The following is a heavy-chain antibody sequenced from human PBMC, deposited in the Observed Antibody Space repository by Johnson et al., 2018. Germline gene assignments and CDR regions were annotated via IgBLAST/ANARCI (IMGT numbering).Heavy chain of an antibody. CDR2: ISYDGSNK. CDR3: ARDSGAYSSSCQKVAFDI. CDR1: GFTFSSYA. Sequence: QVQLVQSGGGVVQPGRSLRLSCAASGFTFSSYAMHWVRQAPGKGLEWVAVISYDGSNKYYADSVKGRFTISRDNSKNTLYLQMNSLRAEDTAVYYCARDSGAYSSSCQKVAFDIWGQGTMVTVSS. J-gene: IGHJ3*02. D-gene: IGHD6-13*01. V-gene: IGHV3-30-3*01.